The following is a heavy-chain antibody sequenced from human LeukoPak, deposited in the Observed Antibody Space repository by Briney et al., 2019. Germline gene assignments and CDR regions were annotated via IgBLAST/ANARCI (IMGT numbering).Heavy chain of an antibody. J-gene: IGHJ4*02. Sequence: GESLKISCKGSGYSFTSYWISWVRQMPGKGLEWMGRIDPSDSYTNYSPSFQGHVTISADKSISTAYLQWSSLKASDSAMYYCARQGYCTGGSCFFDYWGQGTLVTVSS. D-gene: IGHD2-15*01. CDR2: IDPSDSYT. CDR3: ARQGYCTGGSCFFDY. V-gene: IGHV5-10-1*01. CDR1: GYSFTSYW.